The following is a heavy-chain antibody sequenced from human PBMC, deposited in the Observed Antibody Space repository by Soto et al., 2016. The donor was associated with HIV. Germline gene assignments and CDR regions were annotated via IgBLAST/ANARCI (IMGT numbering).Heavy chain of an antibody. Sequence: QVQLVQSGAQVKKPGASVKVSCKTSGYTFTSYDINWVRQAPGQGLEWMGWMNPNSGNTGYAQNFQGRVTITMNTSISTAYMELSSLRSEDTAVYYCARGSVGVREGPWFDPVGQGTLVTVSS. V-gene: IGHV1-8*03. CDR2: MNPNSGNT. CDR3: ARGSVGVREGPWFDP. CDR1: GYTFTSYD. D-gene: IGHD3-10*01. J-gene: IGHJ5*02.